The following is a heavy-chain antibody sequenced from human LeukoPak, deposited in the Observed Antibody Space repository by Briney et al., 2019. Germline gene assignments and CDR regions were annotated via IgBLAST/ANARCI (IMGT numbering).Heavy chain of an antibody. D-gene: IGHD6-19*01. V-gene: IGHV3-23*01. CDR1: GFTFSNYA. J-gene: IGHJ4*02. CDR2: TSASGGST. Sequence: SGGSLRLSCAASGFTFSNYAMTWVRQAPGKGLEWVSGTSASGGSTYSADSVKGRFTISRDNFKNTLYLQMNSLRAEDTAVYYCAKWGGGAVAAFFDHWGQGTLVTVSS. CDR3: AKWGGGAVAAFFDH.